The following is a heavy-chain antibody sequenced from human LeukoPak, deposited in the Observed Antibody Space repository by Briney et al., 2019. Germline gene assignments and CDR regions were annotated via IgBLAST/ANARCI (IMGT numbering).Heavy chain of an antibody. CDR1: GYTFLNYD. V-gene: IGHV1-18*01. CDR2: ISAHNYNT. CDR3: ARVADYGSGSHLFDY. D-gene: IGHD3-10*01. Sequence: ASVKVSCKASGYTFLNYDFTWVRQAPGQGLKWMGWISAHNYNTKYAQRFQGRVTMTADTSTTTAYMELRSLRSDDTAVYYCARVADYGSGSHLFDYWGQGTLVAVSS. J-gene: IGHJ4*02.